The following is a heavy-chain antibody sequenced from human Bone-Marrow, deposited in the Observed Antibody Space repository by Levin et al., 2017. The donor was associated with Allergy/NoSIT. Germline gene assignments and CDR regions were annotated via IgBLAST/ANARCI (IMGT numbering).Heavy chain of an antibody. Sequence: GGSLRLSCTVSGFTFEDFAMHWVRQAPGKGLEWVSGISWNSHVIGYADSVKGRFTISRDNAKKSLFLQMSSLTTDDTALYYCAKDLYTNLSGGLDRWGQGTLVIVSS. CDR3: AKDLYTNLSGGLDR. CDR1: GFTFEDFA. J-gene: IGHJ5*02. D-gene: IGHD2-2*02. V-gene: IGHV3-9*01. CDR2: ISWNSHVI.